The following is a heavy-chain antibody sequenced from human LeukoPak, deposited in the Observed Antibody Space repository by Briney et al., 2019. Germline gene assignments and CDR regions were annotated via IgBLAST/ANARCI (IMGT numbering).Heavy chain of an antibody. D-gene: IGHD6-6*01. CDR2: IDWDDDK. Sequence: TLSLTCTVSGGSISSYYWSWIRQPPGKALEWLARIDWDDDKYYSTSLKTRLTISKDTSKNQVVLTMTNMDPVDTATYYCARILESSSSPFDYWGQGTLVTVSS. CDR3: ARILESSSSPFDY. V-gene: IGHV2-70*11. CDR1: GGSISSYYW. J-gene: IGHJ4*02.